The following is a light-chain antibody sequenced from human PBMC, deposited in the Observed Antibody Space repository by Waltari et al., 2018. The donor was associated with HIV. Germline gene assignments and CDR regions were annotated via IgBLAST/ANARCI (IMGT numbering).Light chain of an antibody. CDR1: HSDVGAYDY. V-gene: IGLV2-8*01. J-gene: IGLJ1*01. CDR2: EVN. CDR3: SSYGGTDTYV. Sequence: SALTQPPSASGSVGQSVSISCTGTHSDVGAYDYVSWYQQHPGKAPKVIIYEVNKRPSGVPHRFSGSKSGNTASLTVAGLQADDEADYFCSSYGGTDTYVFGSGTKVSVL.